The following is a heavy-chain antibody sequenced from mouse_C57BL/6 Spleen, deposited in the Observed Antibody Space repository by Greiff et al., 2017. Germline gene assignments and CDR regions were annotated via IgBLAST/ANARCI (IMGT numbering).Heavy chain of an antibody. J-gene: IGHJ2*01. CDR3: ARERGDY. CDR1: GYTFTSYG. CDR2: IYPSSGNT. V-gene: IGHV1-81*01. Sequence: VKVVESGAELVRPGASVKLSCKASGYTFTSYGISWVKQRTGQGLEWIGEIYPSSGNTYYNEKFKGKATLTGDKSSSTAYMELRSLTSEDSAVYFSARERGDYWGQGTTLTVSS.